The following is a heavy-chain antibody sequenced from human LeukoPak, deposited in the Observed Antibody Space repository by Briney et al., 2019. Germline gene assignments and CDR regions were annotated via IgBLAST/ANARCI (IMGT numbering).Heavy chain of an antibody. V-gene: IGHV4-59*01. CDR2: IYNSGST. D-gene: IGHD3-16*01. J-gene: IGHJ5*02. CDR3: ARDRELGS. Sequence: SETLSLTCIVSGGSISIYYWNWIRQPPGKGLEWIGYIYNSGSTDYNPSLKRRVTISADTSKNQFSLKLTSVTAADTAVYYCARDRELGSWGQGIMVTVSS. CDR1: GGSISIYY.